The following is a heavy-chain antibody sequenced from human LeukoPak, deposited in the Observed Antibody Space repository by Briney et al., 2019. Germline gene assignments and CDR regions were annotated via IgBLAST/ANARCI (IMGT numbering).Heavy chain of an antibody. CDR2: ISGGGSTI. CDR1: GFTFSSYN. Sequence: PGGSLRLSCAASGFTFSSYNMNWVRQAPGKGLEWISYISGGGSTIYYADSVKGRFIISRDNDKNSLYLQMNSLRDEDTAVYYCARLEYYYVSGNYYKLFDYWGQGTLVTVCS. CDR3: ARLEYYYVSGNYYKLFDY. J-gene: IGHJ4*02. D-gene: IGHD3-10*01. V-gene: IGHV3-48*02.